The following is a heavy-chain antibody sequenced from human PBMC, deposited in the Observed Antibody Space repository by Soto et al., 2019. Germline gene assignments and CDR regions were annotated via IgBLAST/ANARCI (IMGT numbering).Heavy chain of an antibody. J-gene: IGHJ3*02. V-gene: IGHV4-4*02. CDR3: ARVVLSITRGAFDT. CDR1: GRSISSSHW. CDR2: ISYSGTS. D-gene: IGHD1-20*01. Sequence: QVQLQESGPGLVKPSGTLSLTCAVSGRSISSSHWWTWVRQSPGKGLEYIGEISYSGTSNSNPSLKSRVLLLVDRSNNHFSLTLTSVTAADTAVYYCARVVLSITRGAFDTWGQGTPVIVSS.